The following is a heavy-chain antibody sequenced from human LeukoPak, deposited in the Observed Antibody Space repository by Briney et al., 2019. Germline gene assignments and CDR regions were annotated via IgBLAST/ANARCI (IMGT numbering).Heavy chain of an antibody. Sequence: SETLSLTCAVYGGSFSGYYWSWIRQPPGKGLEWIGEINHSGSTNYNPSLKSRVTISVDTSKNQFSLKLSSVTAADTAVYYCARDSVVLQHTNPHFDYWGQGTLVTVSS. CDR2: INHSGST. CDR1: GGSFSGYY. J-gene: IGHJ4*02. CDR3: ARDSVVLQHTNPHFDY. V-gene: IGHV4-34*01. D-gene: IGHD1-1*01.